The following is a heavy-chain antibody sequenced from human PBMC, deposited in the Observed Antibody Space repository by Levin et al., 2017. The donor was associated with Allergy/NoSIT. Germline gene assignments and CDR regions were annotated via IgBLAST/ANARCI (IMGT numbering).Heavy chain of an antibody. CDR2: ISAYNGNT. D-gene: IGHD5-12*01. Sequence: GESLKISCKASGYTFTSYGISWVRQAPGQGLEWMGWISAYNGNTNYAQKLQGRVTMTTDTSTSTAYMELRSLRSDDTAVYYCARDLSGYDEFDYWGQGTLVTVSS. CDR1: GYTFTSYG. J-gene: IGHJ4*02. CDR3: ARDLSGYDEFDY. V-gene: IGHV1-18*01.